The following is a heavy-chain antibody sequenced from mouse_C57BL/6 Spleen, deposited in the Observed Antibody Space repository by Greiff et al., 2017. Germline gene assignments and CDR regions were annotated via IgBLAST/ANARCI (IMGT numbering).Heavy chain of an antibody. J-gene: IGHJ4*01. Sequence: EVQLQQSGPELVKPGASVKISCKASGYSFTDYNMTWVKQSTGKSLEWIGVINPNYGTTCYTQKFKGKVTFTVDQSSSTAYMQLNSLTSKDSAVYYCATGGSWAYAMDYWGQGTSVTVSS. CDR2: INPNYGTT. CDR3: ATGGSWAYAMDY. D-gene: IGHD4-1*01. CDR1: GYSFTDYN. V-gene: IGHV1-39*01.